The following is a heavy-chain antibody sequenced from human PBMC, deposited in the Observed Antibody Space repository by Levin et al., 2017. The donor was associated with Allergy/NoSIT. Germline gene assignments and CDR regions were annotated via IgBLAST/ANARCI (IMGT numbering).Heavy chain of an antibody. CDR3: ARQLGNFWSGYNYFDY. V-gene: IGHV3-48*03. D-gene: IGHD3-3*01. CDR1: GFTFSSYE. Sequence: SCAASGFTFSSYEMNWVRQAPGKGLEWVSYISSSGSTIYYGDSVKGRFTISRDNAKNSLYLQMNSLRAEDTAVYYCARQLGNFWSGYNYFDYWGQGTLVTVSS. J-gene: IGHJ4*02. CDR2: ISSSGSTI.